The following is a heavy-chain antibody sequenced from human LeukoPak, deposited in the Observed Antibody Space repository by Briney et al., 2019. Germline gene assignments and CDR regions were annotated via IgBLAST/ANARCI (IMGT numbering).Heavy chain of an antibody. CDR1: GYTLTELS. D-gene: IGHD5-18*01. V-gene: IGHV1-24*01. J-gene: IGHJ4*02. Sequence: ASVKVSCKVSGYTLTELSMHWVRQAPGKGLEWMGGFDPEDGETIYAQKFQGRVTMTEDTSTDTAYMELSSLRSEDTAVYYCATDLQGPSPNAGYFDWGQGTLVTVSS. CDR2: FDPEDGET. CDR3: ATDLQGPSPNAGYFD.